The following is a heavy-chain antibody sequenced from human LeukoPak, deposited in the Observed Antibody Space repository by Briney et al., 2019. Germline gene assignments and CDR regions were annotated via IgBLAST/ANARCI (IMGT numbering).Heavy chain of an antibody. CDR1: GFTFSSYS. V-gene: IGHV3-21*01. J-gene: IGHJ3*02. CDR2: IRSSSSYI. D-gene: IGHD2-2*02. CDR3: ARSSPHCSSTSCYNDAFDI. Sequence: GGSLRLSCAASGFTFSSYSMNWVRQAPGKGLEWVSSIRSSSSYIYYADSVKGRFTISRDNAKNSLNLQMNSLRAEDTAVYYCARSSPHCSSTSCYNDAFDIWGQGTMVTVSS.